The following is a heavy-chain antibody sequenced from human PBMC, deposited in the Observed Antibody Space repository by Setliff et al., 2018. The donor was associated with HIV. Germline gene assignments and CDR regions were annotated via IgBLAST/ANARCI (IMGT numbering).Heavy chain of an antibody. V-gene: IGHV3-7*01. D-gene: IGHD2-15*01. CDR1: GFIFSSYW. Sequence: QSGGSLRLSCTASGFIFSSYWMSWVRQAPGKGLEWVANIKQGGSEKYFVDSVKGRFTISRDNAKNTLYLQMNSLRAEDTAVYYCARMWGGNGYFYYYHMDVWGKGTTVTVSS. CDR2: IKQGGSEK. J-gene: IGHJ6*03. CDR3: ARMWGGNGYFYYYHMDV.